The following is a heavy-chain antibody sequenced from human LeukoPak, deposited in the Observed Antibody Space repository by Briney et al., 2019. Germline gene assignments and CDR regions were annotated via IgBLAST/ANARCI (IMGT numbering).Heavy chain of an antibody. V-gene: IGHV3-66*01. D-gene: IGHD1-26*01. CDR3: AKASGSYYANFDY. Sequence: GGSLRLSCAASGFTVSSNYMSWVRQAPGKGLEWVSVIYSGGSTYYADSVKGRFTISRDNSKNTLYLQMNSLRAEDTAVYYCAKASGSYYANFDYWGQGTLVTVSS. J-gene: IGHJ4*02. CDR1: GFTVSSNY. CDR2: IYSGGST.